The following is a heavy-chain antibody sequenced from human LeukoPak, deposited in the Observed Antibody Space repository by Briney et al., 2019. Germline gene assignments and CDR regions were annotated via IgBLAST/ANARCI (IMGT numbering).Heavy chain of an antibody. J-gene: IGHJ4*02. CDR1: GGSISSYY. D-gene: IGHD3-22*01. V-gene: IGHV4-59*01. CDR3: ARNYYDSSGYGY. Sequence: PSETLSLTCTVSGGSISSYYWSWIRKPPGKGLEWIGYIYYSGSTNYNPSLKSRVTILVDTSKNQFSLMLSSVTAADTAVYYCARNYYDSSGYGYWGQGTLVTVSS. CDR2: IYYSGST.